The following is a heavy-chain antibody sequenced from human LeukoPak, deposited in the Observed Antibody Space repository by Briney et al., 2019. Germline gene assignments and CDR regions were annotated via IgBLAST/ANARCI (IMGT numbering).Heavy chain of an antibody. CDR2: ISGSGT. J-gene: IGHJ4*02. D-gene: IGHD3-22*01. CDR3: AKGYYDSSGYYPNVASDY. V-gene: IGHV3-23*01. Sequence: GGSLRLSCAASGFSFSSYVMTWVRQAPGKGLEWVSGISGSGTHYADSVKGRFTISRDNSKNMLYLQMNNLRAEDTAVYYCAKGYYDSSGYYPNVASDYWGQGTLVTVSS. CDR1: GFSFSSYV.